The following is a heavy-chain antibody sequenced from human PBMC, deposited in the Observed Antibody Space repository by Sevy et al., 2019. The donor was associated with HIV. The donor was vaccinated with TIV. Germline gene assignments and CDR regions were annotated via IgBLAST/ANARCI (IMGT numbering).Heavy chain of an antibody. D-gene: IGHD2-8*01. CDR2: LSFGCGKI. V-gene: IGHV3-23*01. Sequence: GGSLRLSCAASGFAFYDYSMSWIRQAPGKGLEWVATLSFGCGKINYADSVTGRSSISRDNPKNSFYLQMDNLRVEDTALYYCAREGCTRPHDYWGQGTRVTVSS. J-gene: IGHJ4*02. CDR1: GFAFYDYS. CDR3: AREGCTRPHDY.